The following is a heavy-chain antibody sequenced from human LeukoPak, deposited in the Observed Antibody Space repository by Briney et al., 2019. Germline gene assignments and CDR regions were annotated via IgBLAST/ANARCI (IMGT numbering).Heavy chain of an antibody. J-gene: IGHJ4*02. D-gene: IGHD3-3*01. CDR3: ARTLTIFAPFDY. Sequence: SETLSLTCTVSSGSISSYYWSWIRQPPGKGLEWIGYIYYSGSTNYNPSLKSRVTISVDTSKNQFSLKLSSVTAADTAVYYCARTLTIFAPFDYWGQGTLVTVSS. CDR1: SGSISSYY. CDR2: IYYSGST. V-gene: IGHV4-59*01.